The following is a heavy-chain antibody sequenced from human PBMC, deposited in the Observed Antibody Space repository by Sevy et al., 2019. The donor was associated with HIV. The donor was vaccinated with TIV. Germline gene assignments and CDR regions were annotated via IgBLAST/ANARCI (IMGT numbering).Heavy chain of an antibody. CDR1: GFTFSSYA. V-gene: IGHV3-30-3*01. CDR2: ISDDGSNK. J-gene: IGHJ4*02. CDR3: ARDRQYCSGGTCYRTGYFDY. Sequence: GGSLRLSCAASGFTFSSYAMHWVRQAPGEGLEWVAVISDDGSNKYYADSVKGRFTISRENSKNTLYLQMSSLSVEDTAMFYCARDRQYCSGGTCYRTGYFDYWGQGTLVTVSS. D-gene: IGHD2-15*01.